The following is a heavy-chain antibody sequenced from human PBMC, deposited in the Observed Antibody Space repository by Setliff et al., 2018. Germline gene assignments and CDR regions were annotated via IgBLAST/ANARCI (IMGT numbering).Heavy chain of an antibody. CDR2: INTNTGNP. Sequence: ASVKVSCKASGYTFTSYAMNWVRQAPGQGLEWMGWINTNTGNPTYAQGFTGRFVFSLDTSVSTAYLQISSLKAEDTAVYYRAISRYDFWSGYYFDYWGQGTLVTSPQ. CDR1: GYTFTSYA. J-gene: IGHJ4*02. CDR3: AISRYDFWSGYYFDY. V-gene: IGHV7-4-1*02. D-gene: IGHD3-3*01.